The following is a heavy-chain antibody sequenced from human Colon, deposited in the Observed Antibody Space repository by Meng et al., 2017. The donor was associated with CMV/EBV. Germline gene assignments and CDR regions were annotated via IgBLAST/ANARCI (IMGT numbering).Heavy chain of an antibody. D-gene: IGHD1-26*01. CDR3: TRDYYTSR. J-gene: IGHJ4*02. V-gene: IGHV3-21*01. CDR2: ISATSADI. Sequence: SLRLSCEASGFMLSLYMMNWVRQAPGKGLEWVSSISATSADIYYADSVRGRFTITRDNAKNSLYLEMNSLTAEDTAVYFCTRDYYTSRWGQGTLVTVSS. CDR1: GFMLSLYM.